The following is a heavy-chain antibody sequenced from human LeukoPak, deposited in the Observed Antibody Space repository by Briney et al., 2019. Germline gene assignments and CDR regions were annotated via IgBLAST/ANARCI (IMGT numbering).Heavy chain of an antibody. CDR1: GFTFSSYT. D-gene: IGHD6-13*01. CDR2: ISGSGGIT. CDR3: AKDSAAVGGPTTD. J-gene: IGHJ4*02. Sequence: GGSLRFSCAASGFTFSSYTMSWVRQAPGKGKEWVSLISGSGGITYYADSVKGRFTISRDNSKNTLYLQMDSLRAEDTAVYYCAKDSAAVGGPTTDWGQGTLVTVSS. V-gene: IGHV3-23*01.